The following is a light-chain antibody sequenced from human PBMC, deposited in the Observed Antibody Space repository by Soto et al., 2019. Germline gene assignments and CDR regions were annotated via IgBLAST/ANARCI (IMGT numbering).Light chain of an antibody. Sequence: IVVTQSQDTLSVSPGERATLSCRASQSISSDVAWYRQKPGQPPTLILYGASTRAIGSRARFSGSGSGTDFTLTISRLEPEDFAVYYCQQYGSSPQGITFGQGTRLEIK. J-gene: IGKJ5*01. CDR2: GAS. CDR3: QQYGSSPQGIT. CDR1: QSISSD. V-gene: IGKV3-20*01.